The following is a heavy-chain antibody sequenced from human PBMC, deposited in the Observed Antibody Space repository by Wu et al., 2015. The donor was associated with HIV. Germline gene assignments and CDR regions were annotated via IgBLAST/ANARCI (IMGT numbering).Heavy chain of an antibody. CDR3: AREFHYDTSGYYYRIHNWFDP. CDR2: MNSNNGKT. V-gene: IGHV1-8*01. D-gene: IGHD3-22*01. J-gene: IGHJ5*02. Sequence: QVQLVQSGAEVKKPGASVKVSCQASGYTITTYDFNWVRQAPGQGLEWMGWMNSNNGKTGYGQKFQGRVAMTRNISTRTAYMELSGLKSEDTAVYYCAREFHYDTSGYYYRIHNWFDPWGQGTLVTVSS. CDR1: GYTITTYD.